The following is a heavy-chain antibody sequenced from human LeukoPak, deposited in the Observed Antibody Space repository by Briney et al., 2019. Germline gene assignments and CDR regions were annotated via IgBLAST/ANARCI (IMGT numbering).Heavy chain of an antibody. CDR3: AREDYSNYWYWFDP. CDR2: LYYGVAT. J-gene: IGHJ5*02. V-gene: IGHV4-59*01. Sequence: SETLSVTSTVSGGSICSINWSWIPPRPGMGLEWIGNLYYGVATNYNPSLKSRVTISVDTAKNQFSLKLSSRTAADTAVYYCAREDYSNYWYWFDPWGQGTLVTVSS. D-gene: IGHD4-11*01. CDR1: GGSICSIN.